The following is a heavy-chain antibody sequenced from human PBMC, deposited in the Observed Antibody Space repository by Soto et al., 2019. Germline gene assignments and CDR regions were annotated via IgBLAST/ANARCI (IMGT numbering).Heavy chain of an antibody. CDR3: ARDTADSSSWDQVIDP. J-gene: IGHJ5*02. V-gene: IGHV3-33*01. Sequence: QVQLVESGGGVVQPGRSLRLSCAASGFTFSSYGMHWVRQAPGKGLEWVAVIWYDGSNKYYADSVKGRFTISRDNSKNTLPVETNSLRAEDTAVYFCARDTADSSSWDQVIDPWGQGTLVNVS. CDR1: GFTFSSYG. D-gene: IGHD6-13*01. CDR2: IWYDGSNK.